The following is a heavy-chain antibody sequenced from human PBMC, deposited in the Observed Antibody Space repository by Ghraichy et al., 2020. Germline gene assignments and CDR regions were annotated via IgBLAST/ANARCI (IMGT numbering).Heavy chain of an antibody. CDR3: ARDRRGIVATITLAPDAFDI. D-gene: IGHD5-12*01. V-gene: IGHV3-23*01. CDR1: GFTFSNYA. J-gene: IGHJ3*02. CDR2: ISGFGSSSPGT. Sequence: GGSLRLSCATSGFTFSNYAMSWVRQAPGKGMEWVSTISGFGSSSPGTYYADSVKGRYTISRDNAKNLLYLQMNSLRAEDTAVYYCARDRRGIVATITLAPDAFDIWGQGTMVTVSS.